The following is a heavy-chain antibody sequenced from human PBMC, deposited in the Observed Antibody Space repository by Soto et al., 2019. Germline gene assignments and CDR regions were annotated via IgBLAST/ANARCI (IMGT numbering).Heavy chain of an antibody. V-gene: IGHV3-53*01. D-gene: IGHD3-10*01. CDR1: GFTVSGNY. CDR2: IYGGGSA. CDR3: SQDRLWFGERTEEIDY. Sequence: GGSLRLSCAASGFTVSGNYMSWVRQAPGKGLEWVSVIYGGGSAYYADSVKGRFTISRDNSKNTLYLQMNSLRAEDTAVYYCSQDRLWFGERTEEIDYWGQGTLVTVSS. J-gene: IGHJ4*02.